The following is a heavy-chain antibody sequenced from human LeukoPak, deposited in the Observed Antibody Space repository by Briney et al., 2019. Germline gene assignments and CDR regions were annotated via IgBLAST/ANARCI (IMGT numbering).Heavy chain of an antibody. D-gene: IGHD5-12*01. V-gene: IGHV1-18*01. Sequence: ASVKVSCKASGYTFTSYGIRWVRQAPGQGLEWMGWISAYNGNTNYAQKLQGRVTMTTDTSTSTAYMELRSLRSDDTAVYYCARDHGGYIAATHFDYWGQGTLVTVSS. CDR1: GYTFTSYG. CDR3: ARDHGGYIAATHFDY. J-gene: IGHJ4*02. CDR2: ISAYNGNT.